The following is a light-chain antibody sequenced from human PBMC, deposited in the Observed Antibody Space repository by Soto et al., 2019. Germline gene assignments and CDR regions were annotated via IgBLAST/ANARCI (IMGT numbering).Light chain of an antibody. Sequence: QSVLTQPASVSGSPGQSITISCTGTSSDVGGYNYVSWYQQYPGKAPKLLIYQVTSRASGVSHRFSGSKSGNTAALTISGLQPEDEAEYYCNSYSSTSFYVFGTGTKVTVL. V-gene: IGLV2-14*01. CDR3: NSYSSTSFYV. CDR1: SSDVGGYNY. CDR2: QVT. J-gene: IGLJ1*01.